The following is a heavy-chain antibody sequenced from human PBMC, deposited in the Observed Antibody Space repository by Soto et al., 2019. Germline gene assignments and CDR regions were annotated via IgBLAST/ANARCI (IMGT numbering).Heavy chain of an antibody. J-gene: IGHJ4*02. CDR2: IYYSGST. Sequence: QVQLQESGPGLVKPSQTLSLTCTVSGGSISSGAYYWSWIRQHPGKGLEWIGYIYYSGSTYYNPSLKCRVTMSVDASQNRFSLTLSSVTAAETAVYYCAGAAAGPNYVDYWGQGTVVTFSS. CDR3: AGAAAGPNYVDY. V-gene: IGHV4-31*03. CDR1: GGSISSGAYY. D-gene: IGHD6-13*01.